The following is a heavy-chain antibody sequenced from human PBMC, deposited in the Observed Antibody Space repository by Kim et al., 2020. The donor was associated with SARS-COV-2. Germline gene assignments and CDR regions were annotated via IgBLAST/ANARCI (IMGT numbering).Heavy chain of an antibody. CDR3: AKDEVQDYYGMDV. CDR2: ISYDGSNK. Sequence: GGSLRLSCAASGFTFSSYGMHWVRQAPGKGLEWVAVISYDGSNKYYADSVKGRFTISRDNSKNTLYLQMNSLRAEDTAVYYCAKDEVQDYYGMDVWGQGTTVTVSS. CDR1: GFTFSSYG. V-gene: IGHV3-30*18. J-gene: IGHJ6*02.